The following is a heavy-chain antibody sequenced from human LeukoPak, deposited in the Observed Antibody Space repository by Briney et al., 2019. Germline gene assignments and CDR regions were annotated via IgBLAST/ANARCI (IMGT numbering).Heavy chain of an antibody. D-gene: IGHD2-2*01. V-gene: IGHV3-74*01. Sequence: GGSLRLSCAASGFTFSNYWIHWVRQAPGKGLVWVSRINSDGSSTSYADSVKGRFTTSRDNAENSLSLQMSSLRAEDTAVYYCSRVACSSTTCYLAYWGQGTLVTVSS. CDR2: INSDGSST. CDR1: GFTFSNYW. J-gene: IGHJ4*02. CDR3: SRVACSSTTCYLAY.